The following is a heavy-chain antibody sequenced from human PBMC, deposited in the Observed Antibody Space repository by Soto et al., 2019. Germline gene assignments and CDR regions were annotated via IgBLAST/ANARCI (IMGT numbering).Heavy chain of an antibody. Sequence: SETLSLTCAVHGESFSGFYWSWIRQPPGKGLEWIGEINHSGRTNYNPSLKINSRVTISVDTSKNQFSLSLSSVTAADTAVYYFARGGRRQQLVGHYDWFDPWGQGTLVT. V-gene: IGHV4-34*01. CDR1: GESFSGFY. J-gene: IGHJ5*02. CDR2: INHSGRT. CDR3: ARGGRRQQLVGHYDWFDP. D-gene: IGHD6-13*01.